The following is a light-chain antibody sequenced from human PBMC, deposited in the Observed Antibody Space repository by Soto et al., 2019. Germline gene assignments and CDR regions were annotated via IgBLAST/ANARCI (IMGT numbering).Light chain of an antibody. CDR2: GVS. Sequence: EIIITQPPGTLSMYQGERATLACRASQSVSVNLAWYQQKPGQAPRLLIYGVSTRATGIPARFSGSGSGTDFTLTISRLEPEDFAVYYCQQYGSSRWTFGQGTKVDVK. CDR1: QSVSVN. V-gene: IGKV3-20*01. J-gene: IGKJ1*01. CDR3: QQYGSSRWT.